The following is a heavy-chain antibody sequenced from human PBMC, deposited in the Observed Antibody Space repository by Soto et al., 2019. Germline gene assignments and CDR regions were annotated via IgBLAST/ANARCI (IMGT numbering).Heavy chain of an antibody. D-gene: IGHD1-1*01. J-gene: IGHJ5*02. CDR3: ASVLAEGYDNWFDP. CDR2: IYHSGST. Sequence: QLQLQESGSGLVKPSQTLSLTCAVSGGSISSGGYSWSWIRQPPGKGLEWIGYIYHSGSTYCNPPLKSRVTNSVHRSKNHFSLKLSSVSAADTPVYYCASVLAEGYDNWFDPGGQGTVVTVSS. CDR1: GGSISSGGYS. V-gene: IGHV4-30-2*01.